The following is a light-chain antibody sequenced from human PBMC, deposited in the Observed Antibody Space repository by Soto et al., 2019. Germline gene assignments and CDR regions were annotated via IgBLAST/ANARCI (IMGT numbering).Light chain of an antibody. CDR2: DAS. J-gene: IGKJ5*01. CDR3: QQRSNWPPIT. CDR1: QSVKTF. Sequence: EIVLTQSPATLSLSPGERATLSCRASQSVKTFLVCYQQRPGQAPRLLIHDASHRAAGIPARFSGSGFGTDFTLIISSLEPEDAAVYYCQQRSNWPPITFGQGTRLEIK. V-gene: IGKV3-11*01.